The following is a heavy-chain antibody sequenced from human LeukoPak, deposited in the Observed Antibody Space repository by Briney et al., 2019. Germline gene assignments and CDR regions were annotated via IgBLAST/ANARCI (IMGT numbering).Heavy chain of an antibody. CDR2: ISWNSGSI. CDR1: GFTFEDYA. Sequence: GGSLRLSCAASGFTFEDYAMHWVRQAPGKGLEWVSGISWNSGSIGYADPVKGRFTISRDNAKNSLYLQMNSLRAEDTALYYCAKDRDDYGSGSYYNLPDIWGQGTMVTVSS. V-gene: IGHV3-9*01. D-gene: IGHD3-10*01. CDR3: AKDRDDYGSGSYYNLPDI. J-gene: IGHJ3*02.